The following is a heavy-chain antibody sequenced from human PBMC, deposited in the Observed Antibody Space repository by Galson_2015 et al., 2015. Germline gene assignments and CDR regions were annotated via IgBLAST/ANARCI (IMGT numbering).Heavy chain of an antibody. V-gene: IGHV3-21*01. Sequence: SLRLSCAASGFTFSSYSMNWVRQAPGKGLEWVSSISSSSSYIYYADSVKGRFTISRDNAKNSLYLQMNSLRAEDTAVYYCARMGIAAAGTGFDYWGQGTLVTVSS. D-gene: IGHD6-13*01. CDR1: GFTFSSYS. CDR3: ARMGIAAAGTGFDY. CDR2: ISSSSSYI. J-gene: IGHJ4*02.